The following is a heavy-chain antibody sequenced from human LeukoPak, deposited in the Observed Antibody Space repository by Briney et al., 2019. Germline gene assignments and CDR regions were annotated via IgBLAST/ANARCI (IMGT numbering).Heavy chain of an antibody. Sequence: ASVTVSCTSSGYTFTAYYMHWVRQAPGQGLEWMGWINPNTGGTISAQKFQGRVTMTKDTSISTAYMHVSRLRSDDTAVYYCARDQRYIEVAGYDAFDIWGQGTMVTVSS. V-gene: IGHV1-2*02. D-gene: IGHD6-19*01. CDR2: INPNTGGT. CDR1: GYTFTAYY. CDR3: ARDQRYIEVAGYDAFDI. J-gene: IGHJ3*02.